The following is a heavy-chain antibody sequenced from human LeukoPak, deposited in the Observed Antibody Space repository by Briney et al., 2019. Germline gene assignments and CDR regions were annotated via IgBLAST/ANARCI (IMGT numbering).Heavy chain of an antibody. CDR3: ARDSRTTGTTSGYFDY. D-gene: IGHD1-1*01. CDR1: GFTFSSYS. CDR2: ISSSSSDI. J-gene: IGHJ4*02. V-gene: IGHV3-21*01. Sequence: PGGSLRLSCAASGFTFSSYSLNWVRQAPGKGLEWVSSISSSSSDIYYAVSVKGRFTISRDNAKNSLYLQMNSLRAEDTAVHYCARDSRTTGTTSGYFDYWGQGTLVTVSS.